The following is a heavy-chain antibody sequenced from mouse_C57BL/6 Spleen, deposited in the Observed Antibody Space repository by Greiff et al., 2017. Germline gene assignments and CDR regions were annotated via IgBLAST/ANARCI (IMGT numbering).Heavy chain of an antibody. CDR2: ISRGGVYT. D-gene: IGHD1-1*01. J-gene: IGHJ3*01. CDR3: TRDDGSSYAMDY. V-gene: IGHV5-9-1*02. Sequence: EVMLVESGDGLVKPGGSLKLSCAASGFTFSSYAMSWVHQTPGKGLEWVAYISRGGVYTYYADTVKGRFTISRDNARNTLYLQMSSLKSEDTAMYDCTRDDGSSYAMDYWGQGTLVTVSA. CDR1: GFTFSSYA.